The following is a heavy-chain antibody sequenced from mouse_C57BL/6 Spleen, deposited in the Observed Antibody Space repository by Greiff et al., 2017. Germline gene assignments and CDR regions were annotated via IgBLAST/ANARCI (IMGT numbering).Heavy chain of an antibody. Sequence: VQLQQSGPELVKPGASVKMSCKASGYTFTDYNMHWVKQSHGKSLEWIGYINPNNGGTSYNQKFKGKATLTVNKSSSTAYMELRSLTSEDSAVYYCARGGIYYGLSHWYFDVWGTGTTVTVSS. CDR3: ARGGIYYGLSHWYFDV. V-gene: IGHV1-22*01. J-gene: IGHJ1*03. D-gene: IGHD2-1*01. CDR1: GYTFTDYN. CDR2: INPNNGGT.